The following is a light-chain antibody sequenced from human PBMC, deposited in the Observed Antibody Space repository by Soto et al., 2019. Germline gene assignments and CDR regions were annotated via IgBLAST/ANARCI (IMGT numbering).Light chain of an antibody. CDR2: AAS. J-gene: IGKJ2*01. Sequence: DIQMTQSPSSLSASVGDRVTITCRASQTISTHLNWYQQKPGKAPKLLIYAASTLQSVVPSRFSGSGSGTDFTLTINSLHPEDFATYYCQQCLTIPYTFGQGTKLEIK. V-gene: IGKV1-39*01. CDR1: QTISTH. CDR3: QQCLTIPYT.